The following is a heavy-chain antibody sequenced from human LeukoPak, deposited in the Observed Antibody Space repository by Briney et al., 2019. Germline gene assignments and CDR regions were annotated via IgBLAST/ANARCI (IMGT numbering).Heavy chain of an antibody. CDR2: IYPSDSDT. D-gene: IGHD6-6*01. V-gene: IGHV5-51*01. CDR3: ARRPAFYFDY. Sequence: GESLKISCQISGYNFTTYWIAWVRPMPGKGLEWMGVIYPSDSDTKYSPSFQGQVTFSVDKSISNAYLQWNSLKASDTAIYYCARRPAFYFDYWGQGTLVTVSS. CDR1: GYNFTTYW. J-gene: IGHJ4*02.